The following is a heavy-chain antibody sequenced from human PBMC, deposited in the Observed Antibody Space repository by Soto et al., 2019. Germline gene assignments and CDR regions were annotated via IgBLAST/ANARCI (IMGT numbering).Heavy chain of an antibody. CDR2: IYYSGST. J-gene: IGHJ3*02. V-gene: IGHV4-31*03. D-gene: IGHD4-17*01. CDR1: GGSISSGGYY. CDR3: ARDEGTTVVDAFDI. Sequence: SETLSLTCTVSGGSISSGGYYWSWIRQHPGKGLEWIGYIYYSGSTYYNPSLKSRVTISVDTSKNQFSLKLSSVTAADTAVYYCARDEGTTVVDAFDIWGQGTMVTVS.